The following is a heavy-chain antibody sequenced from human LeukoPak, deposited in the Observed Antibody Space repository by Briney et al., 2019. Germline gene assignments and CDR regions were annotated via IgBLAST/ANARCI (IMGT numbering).Heavy chain of an antibody. CDR2: TSYDGNNQ. D-gene: IGHD5-24*01. CDR3: ARSPNYYYFDS. V-gene: IGHV3-30*04. CDR1: GFTFSNSV. Sequence: PGRSLRLSCSTAGFTFSNSVMHWVRQAPGKGLEWVAVTSYDGNNQYYADSVKGRCTIPRDDSKNTVYLQMNSLRPDDTAVYYCARSPNYYYFDSWGQGTLVTVSS. J-gene: IGHJ4*02.